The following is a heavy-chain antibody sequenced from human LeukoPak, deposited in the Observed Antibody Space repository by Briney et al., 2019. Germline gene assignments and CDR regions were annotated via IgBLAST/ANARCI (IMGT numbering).Heavy chain of an antibody. D-gene: IGHD1-26*01. V-gene: IGHV1-69*13. CDR2: IIPIFGTA. CDR1: GGTFSSYA. CDR3: ARVASGSYLAFDY. Sequence: GASVKVSCTASGGTFSSYAISWVRQAPGQGLEWMGGIIPIFGTANYAQKFQGRVTITADESTSTAYMELSSLRSEDTAVYYCARVASGSYLAFDYWGQGTLVTVSS. J-gene: IGHJ4*02.